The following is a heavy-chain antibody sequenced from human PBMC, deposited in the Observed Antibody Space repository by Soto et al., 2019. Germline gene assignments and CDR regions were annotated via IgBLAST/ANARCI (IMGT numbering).Heavy chain of an antibody. CDR1: GGSVSSGSYY. D-gene: IGHD2-15*01. Sequence: QVQLQESGPGLVKPSETLSLTCTVSGGSVSSGSYYWSWIRQPPGKGLEWIGYIYYSGNTNYNPSLKSRVTLTVDPSKNQFSLKLSAVTAADTAVYYCARTYSGEGYFAYWGQGTLVTVSS. CDR2: IYYSGNT. J-gene: IGHJ4*02. V-gene: IGHV4-61*01. CDR3: ARTYSGEGYFAY.